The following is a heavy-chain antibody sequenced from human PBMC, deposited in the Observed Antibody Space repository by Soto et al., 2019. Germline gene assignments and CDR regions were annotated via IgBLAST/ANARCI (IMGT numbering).Heavy chain of an antibody. Sequence: PSETLSLTCAVYGGSFSGYYWSWIRQPPGKGLEWIGEINHSGSTNYNPSLKSRVTISVDTSKNQFSLKLSSVTAADRAVYYCARGVLRYFNLDPWGQGTLVTVSS. J-gene: IGHJ5*02. CDR2: INHSGST. CDR3: ARGVLRYFNLDP. V-gene: IGHV4-34*01. D-gene: IGHD3-9*01. CDR1: GGSFSGYY.